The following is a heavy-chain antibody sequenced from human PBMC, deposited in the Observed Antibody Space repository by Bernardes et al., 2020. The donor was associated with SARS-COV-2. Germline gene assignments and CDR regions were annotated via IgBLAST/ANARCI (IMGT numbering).Heavy chain of an antibody. V-gene: IGHV3-23*01. CDR3: ARRAEKISGYVHRYFDY. Sequence: GGSLRLSCAASGFTFSSSGMSWVRQAPGKGLEWVSAISYDGGITKYTDSVKGRFTISRDTSKNTLYLRMNSLRAEDTAVYYCARRAEKISGYVHRYFDYWGQGTLVTVSS. CDR2: ISYDGGIT. D-gene: IGHD3-22*01. CDR1: GFTFSSSG. J-gene: IGHJ4*02.